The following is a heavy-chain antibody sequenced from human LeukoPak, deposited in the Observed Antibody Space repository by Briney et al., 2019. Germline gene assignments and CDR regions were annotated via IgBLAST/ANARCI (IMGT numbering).Heavy chain of an antibody. CDR1: GGSISSGTYY. D-gene: IGHD1-1*01. J-gene: IGHJ4*02. CDR2: IYYSGST. CDR3: ARHGVHQNYDY. V-gene: IGHV4-39*01. Sequence: KPSETLSLTCTVSGGSISSGTYYRGWIRQPPGKGLEWIGSIYYSGSTYYHPSVKSRVTISVDTSKNQFSLNLSSVTAADTAVYYCARHGVHQNYDYWGQGTLVTVPS.